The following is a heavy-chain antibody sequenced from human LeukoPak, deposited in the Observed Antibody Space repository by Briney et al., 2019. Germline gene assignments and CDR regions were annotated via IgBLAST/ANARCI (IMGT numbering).Heavy chain of an antibody. CDR1: GFTFYDYA. CDR2: ISWNSGSI. V-gene: IGHV3-9*01. J-gene: IGHJ4*02. D-gene: IGHD6-13*01. Sequence: GGSLRLSCAASGFTFYDYAMHWVRQAPGKGLEWVSGISWNSGSIGYADSVKGRFTISRDNAKNSLYLQMNSLRAEDTAAYYCVRDNPRQQGFAYWGQGTLVTVSS. CDR3: VRDNPRQQGFAY.